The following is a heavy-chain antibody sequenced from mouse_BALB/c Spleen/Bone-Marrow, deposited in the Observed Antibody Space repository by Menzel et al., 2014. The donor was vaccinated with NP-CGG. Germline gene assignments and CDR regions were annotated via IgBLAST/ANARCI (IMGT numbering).Heavy chain of an antibody. D-gene: IGHD2-1*01. V-gene: IGHV5-9-2*01. CDR1: GFTFSSYG. CDR2: ISGGGSYT. CDR3: ARQNGNYGYYYAMDY. J-gene: IGHJ4*01. Sequence: EVQGVESGGGLVKPGGSLKLSCAASGFTFSSYGMSWVRQTPEKRLEWVATISGGGSYTYYPDSVKGRFTISRDNAKNNLCLQMSSLRSEDTALYYCARQNGNYGYYYAMDYWGQGTSVTVSS.